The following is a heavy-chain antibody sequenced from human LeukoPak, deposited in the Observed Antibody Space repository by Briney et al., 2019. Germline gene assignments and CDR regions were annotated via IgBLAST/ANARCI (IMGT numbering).Heavy chain of an antibody. CDR3: VRIATVTTPDY. Sequence: PGGSPRLLYAAWRCVVKGYWVHLGRRPLMKGLVWVSRINPDGSTTNYADSVKGRFTISRDNAKNTLYLQMNSLTVEDTALYYCVRIATVTTPDYWGQGTLRTVSS. D-gene: IGHD4-17*01. J-gene: IGHJ4*02. CDR2: INPDGSTT. V-gene: IGHV3-74*01. CDR1: RCVVKGYW.